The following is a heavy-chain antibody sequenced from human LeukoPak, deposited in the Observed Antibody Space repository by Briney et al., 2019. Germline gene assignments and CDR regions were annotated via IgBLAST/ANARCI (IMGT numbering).Heavy chain of an antibody. CDR2: INHSGST. Sequence: SETLSLTCAVYGGSFSGYYWSWIRQPPGKGLEWIGEINHSGSTNYNPSLKSRVTISVDTSKNQFSLKLSSVTAADTAVYYCASGDFWSSYWVYWGQGTLVTVSS. V-gene: IGHV4-34*01. CDR3: ASGDFWSSYWVY. D-gene: IGHD3-3*01. J-gene: IGHJ4*02. CDR1: GGSFSGYY.